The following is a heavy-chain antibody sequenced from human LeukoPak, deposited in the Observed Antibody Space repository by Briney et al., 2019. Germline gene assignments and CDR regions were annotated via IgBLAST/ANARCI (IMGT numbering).Heavy chain of an antibody. D-gene: IGHD5-12*01. CDR2: ISAYNGNT. Sequence: ASVKVSCKASGYTFTSYGISWVRQAPGQGLEWMGWISAYNGNTNYAQKLQGRVTMTTDTSTSTAYMELRSLRSDDTAVYYCARVGTVDIVAVPHDYWGQGTLVTVSP. J-gene: IGHJ4*02. CDR1: GYTFTSYG. V-gene: IGHV1-18*01. CDR3: ARVGTVDIVAVPHDY.